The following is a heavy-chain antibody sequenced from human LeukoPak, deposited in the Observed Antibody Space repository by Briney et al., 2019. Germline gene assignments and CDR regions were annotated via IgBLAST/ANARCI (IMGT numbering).Heavy chain of an antibody. Sequence: SETLSLTCTVSGGSISSYYWSWIRQPAGKGLEWIGYIYYSGSTNYNPSLKSRVTISVDTSKNQFSLKLSSVTAADTAVYYCARALRVVANMDVWGKGTTVTVSS. D-gene: IGHD2-15*01. J-gene: IGHJ6*03. V-gene: IGHV4-59*01. CDR1: GGSISSYY. CDR2: IYYSGST. CDR3: ARALRVVANMDV.